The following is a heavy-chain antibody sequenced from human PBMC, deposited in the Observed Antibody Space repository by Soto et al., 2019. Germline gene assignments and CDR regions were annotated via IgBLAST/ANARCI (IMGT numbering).Heavy chain of an antibody. CDR2: LSDGGGST. J-gene: IGHJ5*02. Sequence: PGGSLGLSCAASGFPFSNYAMSWVRQSPGKGLEWVSGLSDGGGSTFYADSVKGRFTISRDNAKNTLYLQMSSLRAEDTAVYYCEKEGTTSYDNWFDPWGQG. CDR1: GFPFSNYA. CDR3: EKEGTTSYDNWFDP. D-gene: IGHD2-2*01. V-gene: IGHV3-23*01.